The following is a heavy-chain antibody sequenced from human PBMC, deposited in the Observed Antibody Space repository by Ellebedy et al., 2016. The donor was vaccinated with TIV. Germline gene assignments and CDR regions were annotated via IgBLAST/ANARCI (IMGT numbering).Heavy chain of an antibody. CDR3: ARVGYSSGWSLPGGYFDY. CDR1: GFTFSDYY. Sequence: PGGSLRLSCAASGFTFSDYYMSWIRQAPGKGLEWVSYISSSGSTISYADSVKGRFTISRDNAKNSLYLQMNSLRAEDTAVYYCARVGYSSGWSLPGGYFDYWGQGTLVTVSS. CDR2: ISSSGSTI. V-gene: IGHV3-11*01. D-gene: IGHD6-19*01. J-gene: IGHJ4*02.